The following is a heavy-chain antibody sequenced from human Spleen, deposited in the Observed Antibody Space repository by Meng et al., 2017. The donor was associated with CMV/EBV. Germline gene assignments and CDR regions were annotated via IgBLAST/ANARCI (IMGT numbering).Heavy chain of an antibody. D-gene: IGHD2-2*01. Sequence: GESLKISCAASGFTFSSYGMHWVRQAPGKGLEWVAFIRYDGSNKYYADSVKGRFTISRDNSKNTLYLQMNSLRAEDTAVYYCARDIVVVPAARFHYGMDVWGQGTTVTVSS. CDR3: ARDIVVVPAARFHYGMDV. CDR2: IRYDGSNK. CDR1: GFTFSSYG. V-gene: IGHV3-30*02. J-gene: IGHJ6*02.